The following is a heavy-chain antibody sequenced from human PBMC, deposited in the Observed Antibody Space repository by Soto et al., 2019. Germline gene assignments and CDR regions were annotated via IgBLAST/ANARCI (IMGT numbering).Heavy chain of an antibody. CDR1: GYTFTSYT. D-gene: IGHD3-10*01. V-gene: IGHV1-69*04. J-gene: IGHJ6*02. Sequence: PSVKVSCKASGYTFTSYTISWVRQAPGQGLEWMGRIIPILGIANYAQKFQGRVTITADKSTSTAYMELSSLRSEDTAVYYCAREPRGYYGSGIYYGMDVWGQGTTVTVSS. CDR3: AREPRGYYGSGIYYGMDV. CDR2: IIPILGIA.